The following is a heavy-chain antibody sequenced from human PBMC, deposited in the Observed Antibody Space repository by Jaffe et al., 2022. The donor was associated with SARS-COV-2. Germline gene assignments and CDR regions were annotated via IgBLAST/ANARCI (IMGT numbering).Heavy chain of an antibody. J-gene: IGHJ4*02. D-gene: IGHD6-19*01. Sequence: QVQLVESGGGVVQPGRSLRLSCGASGFTVSRRTMHWVRRTPGKGLEWVGLLSYDGTKTDYADSVMGRFTISRDTSSNTLYLQMHSLRPDDSAVYYCASAPSGWYSGEDYFESWGQGTLVTVSS. CDR2: LSYDGTKT. CDR3: ASAPSGWYSGEDYFES. V-gene: IGHV3-30-3*01. CDR1: GFTVSRRT.